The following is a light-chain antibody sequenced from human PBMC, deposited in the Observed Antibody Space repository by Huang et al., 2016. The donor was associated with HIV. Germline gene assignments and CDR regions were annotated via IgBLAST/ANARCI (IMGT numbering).Light chain of an antibody. J-gene: IGKJ4*01. V-gene: IGKV3-15*01. CDR1: QNVRNN. Sequence: ETLMTQFPATLSVSPGERATLSCRASQNVRNNLAWYQQKPGQAPRLLFYEASSRATCVPGRVSARGSWIDFTLPISSLQAEDFAVYYCQQFNNWPPAFGGGTTVEIK. CDR2: EAS. CDR3: QQFNNWPPA.